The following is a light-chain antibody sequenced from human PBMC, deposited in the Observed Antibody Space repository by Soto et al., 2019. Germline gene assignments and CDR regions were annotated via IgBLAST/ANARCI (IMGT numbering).Light chain of an antibody. J-gene: IGLJ1*01. CDR2: GVT. Sequence: QSVLTQPASVSGSPGQSITISCTGSSSDIGAFNYVAWYQQHPGKAPKLIIHGVTNRPSGVSSRFSGSKSDYTASLTISGLQAEDEADYYCSSYTTAFLKVFGAGTKGTVL. CDR1: SSDIGAFNY. CDR3: SSYTTAFLKV. V-gene: IGLV2-14*01.